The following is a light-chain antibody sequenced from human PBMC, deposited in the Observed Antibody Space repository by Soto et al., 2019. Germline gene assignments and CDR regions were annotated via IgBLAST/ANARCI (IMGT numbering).Light chain of an antibody. Sequence: EIVLTQSPATLSLSPGERATLSCRASQSVSSYLAWYQQKPGQAPRLLIYDASNRATGIPARFSGSGSGTDITLTISSLEPEDFAVYYCQQRSNWPITFGQGTRLESK. J-gene: IGKJ5*01. CDR2: DAS. CDR3: QQRSNWPIT. CDR1: QSVSSY. V-gene: IGKV3-11*01.